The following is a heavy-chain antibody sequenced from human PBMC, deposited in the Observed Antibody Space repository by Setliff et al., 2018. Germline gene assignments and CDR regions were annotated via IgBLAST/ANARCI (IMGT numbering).Heavy chain of an antibody. CDR2: INHSGST. D-gene: IGHD6-13*01. V-gene: IGHV4-34*01. Sequence: SETLSLTCAASGGSFSDYYWTWIRQPPGKGLEWIGEINHSGSTNYNPSLKSRATLSVDTSKNQFSLRLTSVPAADTAVYYCARGGLAAAATHWGQGTLVTVSS. CDR1: GGSFSDYY. J-gene: IGHJ4*02. CDR3: ARGGLAAAATH.